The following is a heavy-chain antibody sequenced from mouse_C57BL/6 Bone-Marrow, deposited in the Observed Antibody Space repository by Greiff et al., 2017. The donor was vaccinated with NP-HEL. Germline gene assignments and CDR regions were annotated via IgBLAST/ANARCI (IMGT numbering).Heavy chain of an antibody. J-gene: IGHJ4*01. V-gene: IGHV1-55*01. CDR2: IYPGSGST. D-gene: IGHD2-5*01. CDR1: GYTFTSYW. Sequence: VQLQQPGAELVKPGASVKMSCKASGYTFTSYWITWVKQRPGQGLEWIGDIYPGSGSTNYNEKFKSKATLTVDTSSSTAYMQLSSLTSEDSAVYYCARRPTIVTRYYAMDYWGQGTSVTVSS. CDR3: ARRPTIVTRYYAMDY.